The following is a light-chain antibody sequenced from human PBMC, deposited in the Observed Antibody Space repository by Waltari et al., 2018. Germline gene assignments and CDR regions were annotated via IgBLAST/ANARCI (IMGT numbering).Light chain of an antibody. Sequence: QSALTQPASVSGSPGQSITISCTGTSHDVGNYDLVSWSQQHPGKAPKLIIYEVTKRPSGFSNHFSGSKSGNTASLTISGLHTEDEGDYYCCSYSGDLSFGVVFGGGTKLTVL. CDR3: CSYSGDLSFGVV. J-gene: IGLJ2*01. CDR2: EVT. CDR1: SHDVGNYDL. V-gene: IGLV2-23*02.